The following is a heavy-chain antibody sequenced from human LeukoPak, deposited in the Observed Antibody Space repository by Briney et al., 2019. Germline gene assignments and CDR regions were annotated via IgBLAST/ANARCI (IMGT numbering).Heavy chain of an antibody. J-gene: IGHJ6*03. CDR1: GGSISSYY. CDR2: IYYSGST. CDR3: AGDGYNSGYYYYMDV. D-gene: IGHD5-24*01. V-gene: IGHV4-59*01. Sequence: SETLSLTCTVSGGSISSYYWSWIRQPPGKGLEWIGYIYYSGSTNYNPSLKSRVTISVDTSKNQFSLKLSSVTAADTAVYYCAGDGYNSGYYYYMDVWGKGTTVTVSS.